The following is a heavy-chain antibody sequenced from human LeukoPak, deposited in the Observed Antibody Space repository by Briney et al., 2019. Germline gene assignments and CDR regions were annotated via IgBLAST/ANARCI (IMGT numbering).Heavy chain of an antibody. J-gene: IGHJ5*02. V-gene: IGHV3-11*01. D-gene: IGHD5-12*01. CDR1: GFTFSDYY. CDR3: ARAPSGYSGYDFVYWFDP. CDR2: ISSSGSNI. Sequence: GGSLRLSCAASGFTFSDYYMSWIRQAPGKGLEWVSYISSSGSNIYNADSVKGRFTISRDNAKNSLYLQMNSLRGEDTAVYYCARAPSGYSGYDFVYWFDPWGQGTLVTVSS.